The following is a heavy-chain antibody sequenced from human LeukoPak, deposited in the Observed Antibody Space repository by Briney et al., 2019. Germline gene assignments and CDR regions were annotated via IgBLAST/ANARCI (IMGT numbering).Heavy chain of an antibody. CDR2: IYYSGST. CDR3: ARGVREKNRGFLLYYYYYYMDV. J-gene: IGHJ6*03. CDR1: GGSISSYY. D-gene: IGHD3-10*01. Sequence: SETLSLTCTVSGGSISSYYWSWIRQPPGKGLEWIGYIYYSGSTNYNPSLKSRVTISVDTSKNQFSLNLSSVTAADTAVYYCARGVREKNRGFLLYYYYYYMDVWGKGTAVAISS. V-gene: IGHV4-59*01.